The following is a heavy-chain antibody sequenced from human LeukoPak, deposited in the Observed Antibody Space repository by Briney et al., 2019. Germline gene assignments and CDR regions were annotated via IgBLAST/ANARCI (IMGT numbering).Heavy chain of an antibody. Sequence: SETLSLTCTVSGGSISSYYWSWIRQPPGKGLEWIGYIYYSGSTNYNPSLKSRVAISVDTSKNQFSLKLSSVTAADTAVYYCARHGTPGDAFDIWGQGTMVTVSS. CDR1: GGSISSYY. CDR2: IYYSGST. D-gene: IGHD6-13*01. V-gene: IGHV4-59*08. CDR3: ARHGTPGDAFDI. J-gene: IGHJ3*02.